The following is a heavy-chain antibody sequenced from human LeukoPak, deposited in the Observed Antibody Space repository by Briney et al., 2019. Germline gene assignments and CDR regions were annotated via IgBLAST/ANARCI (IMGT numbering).Heavy chain of an antibody. D-gene: IGHD6-6*01. V-gene: IGHV1-2*02. Sequence: AASVKVSCKASGYTFTGYYMHWVRQAPGQGLEWMGWINPNSGGTNYAQKFQGRVTMTRDTSISTAYMELSRLRSDDTAVYYCARDGAARHYYYYMDVWGKGTTVTVSS. CDR1: GYTFTGYY. CDR3: ARDGAARHYYYYMDV. CDR2: INPNSGGT. J-gene: IGHJ6*03.